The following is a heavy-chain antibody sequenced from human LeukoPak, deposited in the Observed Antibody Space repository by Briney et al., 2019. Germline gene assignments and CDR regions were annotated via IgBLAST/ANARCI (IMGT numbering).Heavy chain of an antibody. CDR3: ARTTEGGYTYDYFYYYYMDV. J-gene: IGHJ6*03. CDR1: GASISDYY. CDR2: IYATET. Sequence: PSETLSLTCNVSGASISDYYWSWIRQSAGKGLEWIGRIYATETDFNPSLKSRLTMSVDTSKNQFSLKLSSVTAADTAVYYCARTTEGGYTYDYFYYYYMDVWGKGTTVTISS. D-gene: IGHD5-18*01. V-gene: IGHV4-4*07.